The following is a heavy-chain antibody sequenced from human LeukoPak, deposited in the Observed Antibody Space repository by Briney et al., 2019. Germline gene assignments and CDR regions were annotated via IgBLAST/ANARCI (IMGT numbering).Heavy chain of an antibody. Sequence: GGSLRLSCAASGFTFSSYTMHWVRQAPGKGLEWVAVISYDESNKYYADSVKGRFTISRDNSKNTLYLQMNSLRAEDTAVYYCAPHPGRIAVAGRGVFDYWGQGTLVTVSS. CDR3: APHPGRIAVAGRGVFDY. D-gene: IGHD6-19*01. CDR2: ISYDESNK. J-gene: IGHJ4*02. V-gene: IGHV3-30-3*01. CDR1: GFTFSSYT.